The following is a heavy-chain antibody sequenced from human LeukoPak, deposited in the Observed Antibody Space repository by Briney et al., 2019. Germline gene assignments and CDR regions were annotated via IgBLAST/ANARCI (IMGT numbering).Heavy chain of an antibody. CDR3: AKDRFPSKHNMVRGVNCAAVDY. D-gene: IGHD3-10*01. CDR1: GFTFSSYG. CDR2: ISYDGSNK. V-gene: IGHV3-30*18. Sequence: PGGSLRLSCAASGFTFSSYGMHRLRQAPGKGLEWVAVISYDGSNKYYADSVKGRFTISRDNSKNTLYLQMNSLRAEDTAVYYCAKDRFPSKHNMVRGVNCAAVDYWGQGTLVTVSS. J-gene: IGHJ4*02.